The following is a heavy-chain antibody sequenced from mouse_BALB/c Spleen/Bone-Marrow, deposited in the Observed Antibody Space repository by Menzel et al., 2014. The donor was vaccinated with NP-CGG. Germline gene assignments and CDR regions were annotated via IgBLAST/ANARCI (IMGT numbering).Heavy chain of an antibody. CDR3: ARGITTRGGDC. CDR2: IYPGNVNT. D-gene: IGHD2-4*01. V-gene: IGHV1S56*01. Sequence: VKLMESGPELVKPGASVRISCKASGYTFTSYYIHWVKQRPGQGLEWIGWIYPGNVNTQYNEKFMGKATLTADESSSTAYMQLSSLTSEDSAVYFCARGITTRGGDCWGQGTTLTVSS. J-gene: IGHJ2*01. CDR1: GYTFTSYY.